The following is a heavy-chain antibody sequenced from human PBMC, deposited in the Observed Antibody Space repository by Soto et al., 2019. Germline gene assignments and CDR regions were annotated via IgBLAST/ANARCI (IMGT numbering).Heavy chain of an antibody. CDR2: INKDATQK. CDR1: GFTFSSKW. CDR3: ARANAIDV. Sequence: GGSLRLSCEPSGFTFSSKWMTWVRQVSGKGVEWVANINKDATQKYYVDFVKGRFTISRDNAKNSLYLQMNSLRVEDTAVYYCARANAIDVWGQGIMVTVSS. J-gene: IGHJ3*01. V-gene: IGHV3-7*01.